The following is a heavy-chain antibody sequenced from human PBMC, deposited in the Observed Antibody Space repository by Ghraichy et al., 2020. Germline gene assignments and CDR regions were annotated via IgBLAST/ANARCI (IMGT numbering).Heavy chain of an antibody. CDR2: ISSSGSTI. CDR1: GFTFSDYY. D-gene: IGHD2-8*01. V-gene: IGHV3-11*01. J-gene: IGHJ6*02. Sequence: GGSLRLSCAASGFTFSDYYMSWIRQAPGKGLEWVSYISSSGSTIYYADSVKGRFTISRDNAKNSLYLQMNSLRAEDTAVYYCAGLKEDIVLMVYAYPYYGMDVWGQGTTVTVSS. CDR3: AGLKEDIVLMVYAYPYYGMDV.